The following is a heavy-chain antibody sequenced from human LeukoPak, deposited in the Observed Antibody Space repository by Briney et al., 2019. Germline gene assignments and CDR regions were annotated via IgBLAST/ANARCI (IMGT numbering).Heavy chain of an antibody. CDR1: GFTFSSYS. D-gene: IGHD5-12*01. Sequence: GGSLRLSCAASGFTFSSYSMNWVRQAPGKGLEWVSYISSSSSTIYYADSVKGRFTISRDNAKNSLYLQMNSLRAEDTAVYYCARGIVATIDYWGQGTLVTVSS. CDR3: ARGIVATIDY. J-gene: IGHJ4*02. V-gene: IGHV3-48*04. CDR2: ISSSSSTI.